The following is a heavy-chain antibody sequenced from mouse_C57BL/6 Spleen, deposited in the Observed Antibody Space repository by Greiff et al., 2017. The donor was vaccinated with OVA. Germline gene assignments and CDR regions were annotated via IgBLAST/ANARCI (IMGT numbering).Heavy chain of an antibody. Sequence: VKLVASGPELVKPGASVKLSCKASGYTFTSYDINWVKQRPGQGLEWIGWIYPRDGSTKYNEKFKGKATLTVDPSSSTAYMELHSLTSEDSAVYFCARSKVYDGYAWFAYWGQGTLVTVSA. CDR3: ARSKVYDGYAWFAY. CDR2: IYPRDGST. D-gene: IGHD2-3*01. CDR1: GYTFTSYD. J-gene: IGHJ3*01. V-gene: IGHV1-85*01.